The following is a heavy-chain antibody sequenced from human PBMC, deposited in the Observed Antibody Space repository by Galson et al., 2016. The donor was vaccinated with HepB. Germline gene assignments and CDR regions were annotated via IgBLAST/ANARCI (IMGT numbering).Heavy chain of an antibody. Sequence: SLRLSCAASGFTFSDYVMHWVRQAPGKGLDWVAVISYDGRNTNYADSVQGRFTISRDNSKNTLSLQMSSLRVEDTAAYYCSRTRWLAEIDLWGQGTLVTVSS. D-gene: IGHD6-19*01. V-gene: IGHV3-30*03. J-gene: IGHJ5*02. CDR1: GFTFSDYV. CDR2: ISYDGRNT. CDR3: SRTRWLAEIDL.